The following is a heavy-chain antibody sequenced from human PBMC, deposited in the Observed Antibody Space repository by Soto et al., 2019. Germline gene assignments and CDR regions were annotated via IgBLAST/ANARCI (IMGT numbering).Heavy chain of an antibody. V-gene: IGHV3-48*03. CDR1: GFTFSSYE. CDR3: ATFPRSTKRGY. D-gene: IGHD2-8*01. J-gene: IGHJ4*02. CDR2: ISDTGSTI. Sequence: PGGSLRLSCAASGFTFSSYEMSWVRQAPGKGLEWVSYISDTGSTICYADSVKGRFTISRDNAKNSLYLQLNSLGAEDTAVYYCATFPRSTKRGYWGQGTPVTVSS.